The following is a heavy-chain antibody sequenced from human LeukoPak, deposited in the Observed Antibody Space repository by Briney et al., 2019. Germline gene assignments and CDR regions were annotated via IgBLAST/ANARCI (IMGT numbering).Heavy chain of an antibody. CDR3: ARDLSGSIPWFDP. V-gene: IGHV4-34*01. Sequence: SETLSLTCAVYGGSFTKHQWSWIRQPPGKGLEWIGAINDGGSTNYNPSLKSRVTISVDTSKNQFSLRLSSMTAADTAVYYCARDLSGSIPWFDPWGQGTLVTVSS. CDR1: GGSFTKHQ. D-gene: IGHD1-26*01. J-gene: IGHJ5*02. CDR2: INDGGST.